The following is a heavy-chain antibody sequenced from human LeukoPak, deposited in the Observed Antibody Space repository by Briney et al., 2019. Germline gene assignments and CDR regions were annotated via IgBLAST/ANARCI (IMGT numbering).Heavy chain of an antibody. Sequence: SVEVSCKASGGTFSSYAISWVRQAPGQGLELMGGIIPIFGTANYAQKFQGRVTITTDESTSTAYMELSSLRSEDTAVYYCASGSGSYYFDYWGQGTLVTVSS. J-gene: IGHJ4*02. CDR2: IIPIFGTA. V-gene: IGHV1-69*05. CDR1: GGTFSSYA. D-gene: IGHD3-10*01. CDR3: ASGSGSYYFDY.